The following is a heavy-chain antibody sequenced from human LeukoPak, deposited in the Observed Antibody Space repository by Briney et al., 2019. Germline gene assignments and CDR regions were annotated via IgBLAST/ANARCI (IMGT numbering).Heavy chain of an antibody. Sequence: GGSLRLSCAASRFTFGNYGMAWVRQAPGKGLEWVSSISGSGGSTYYADSVKGRFTISRDNSKNTLYLQMNSLRDEDTAVYYCAKSSYFDGNVFYGKYYFDYGGRGPLVTASS. CDR3: AKSSYFDGNVFYGKYYFDY. J-gene: IGHJ4*02. V-gene: IGHV3-23*01. CDR1: RFTFGNYG. D-gene: IGHD3-9*01. CDR2: ISGSGGST.